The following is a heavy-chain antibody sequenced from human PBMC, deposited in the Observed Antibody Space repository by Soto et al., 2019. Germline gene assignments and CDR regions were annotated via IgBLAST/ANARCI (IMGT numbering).Heavy chain of an antibody. CDR3: ARDWGSGWHYGMDV. J-gene: IGHJ6*02. CDR1: GFTFSSYA. Sequence: PGGSLRLSCAASGFTFSSYAMSWVRQAPGKGLEWVSAISGSSSYIYYADSVKGRFTISRDNAKNSLYLQMNSLRAEDTAVYYCARDWGSGWHYGMDVWGQGTTVTVSS. CDR2: ISGSSSYI. D-gene: IGHD6-19*01. V-gene: IGHV3-21*01.